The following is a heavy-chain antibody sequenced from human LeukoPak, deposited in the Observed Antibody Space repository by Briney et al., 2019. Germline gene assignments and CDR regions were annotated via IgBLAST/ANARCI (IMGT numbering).Heavy chain of an antibody. CDR1: GGSISSGSYY. CDR2: IYTSGST. V-gene: IGHV4-61*02. D-gene: IGHD1-1*01. Sequence: SETLSLTCTVSGGSISSGSYYWSWIRQPAGKGLEWIGRIYTSGSTNYNPSLKSRVTISVDTSKNQFSLKLSSVTAADTAVYYCARSVLGRFDPWGQGTVVTVSS. CDR3: ARSVLGRFDP. J-gene: IGHJ5*02.